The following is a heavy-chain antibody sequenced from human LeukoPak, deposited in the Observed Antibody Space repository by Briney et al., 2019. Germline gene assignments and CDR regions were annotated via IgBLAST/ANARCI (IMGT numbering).Heavy chain of an antibody. CDR2: ISGSGSST. D-gene: IGHD3-16*01. V-gene: IGHV3-23*01. CDR3: AEGGSKGAYWFDP. CDR1: GFTFSSYA. J-gene: IGHJ5*02. Sequence: GGSLRLSCAASGFTFSSYAMSWVRQAPGKGLEWASAISGSGSSTYYADSVKGRFTISRDNSKNTLYLQMNSLRAEDTAVYYCAEGGSKGAYWFDPWGQGTLVSVSS.